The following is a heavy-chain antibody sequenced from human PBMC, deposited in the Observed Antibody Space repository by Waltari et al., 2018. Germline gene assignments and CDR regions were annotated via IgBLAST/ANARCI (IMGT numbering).Heavy chain of an antibody. CDR2: ISYDGSNK. CDR1: GFTFGSYA. CDR3: ARSKEGYFDY. J-gene: IGHJ4*02. Sequence: QVQLVESGGGVVQPGRSLRLSCAASGFTFGSYAMHRVRQAPGKGLEWVAVISYDGSNKYYADSVKGRFTISRDNSKNTLYLQMNSLRAEDTAVYYCARSKEGYFDYWGQGTLVTVSS. D-gene: IGHD4-4*01. V-gene: IGHV3-30-3*01.